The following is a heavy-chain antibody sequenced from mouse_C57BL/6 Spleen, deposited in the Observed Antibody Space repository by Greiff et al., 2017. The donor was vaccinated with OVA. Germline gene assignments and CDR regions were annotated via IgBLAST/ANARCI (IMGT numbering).Heavy chain of an antibody. J-gene: IGHJ3*01. CDR2: ISYDGSN. Sequence: ESGPGLVKPSQSLSLTCSVTGYSITSGYYWNWIRQFPGNKLEWMGYISYDGSNNYNPSLKNRISITRDTSKNQFFLELNSVTTEDTATYYCARADFAWFAYWGPGTLVTVSA. CDR3: ARADFAWFAY. V-gene: IGHV3-6*01. CDR1: GYSITSGYY. D-gene: IGHD6-1*01.